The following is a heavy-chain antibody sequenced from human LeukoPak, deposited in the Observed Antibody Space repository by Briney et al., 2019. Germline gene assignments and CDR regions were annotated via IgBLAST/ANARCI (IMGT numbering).Heavy chain of an antibody. CDR3: ASTSDSGGYYYDY. CDR2: IYTRGST. V-gene: IGHV4-4*07. Sequence: PSETLSLTCTVSSDSISTYYWSWIRQPAGKGLEWIGRIYTRGSTNYNPSLKSRVTMSVDTSKNQFSLKLSSVTAADTAVYYCASTSDSGGYYYDYWGQGTLVTVSS. D-gene: IGHD3-22*01. J-gene: IGHJ4*02. CDR1: SDSISTYY.